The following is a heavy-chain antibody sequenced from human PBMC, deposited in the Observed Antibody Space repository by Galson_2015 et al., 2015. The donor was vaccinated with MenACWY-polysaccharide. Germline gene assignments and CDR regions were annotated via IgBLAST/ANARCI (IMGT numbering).Heavy chain of an antibody. D-gene: IGHD5-18*01. CDR2: ISYDGSNK. CDR1: GFTFSSYS. CDR3: AKDHRGFDVDTAMADY. V-gene: IGHV3-30*18. J-gene: IGHJ4*02. Sequence: SLRLSCAASGFTFSSYSMHWVRQAPGKGLEWVAVISYDGSNKYYADSVKGRFTISRDNSKNTLYLQMNSLRAEDTAVYYCAKDHRGFDVDTAMADYWGQGTLVTVSS.